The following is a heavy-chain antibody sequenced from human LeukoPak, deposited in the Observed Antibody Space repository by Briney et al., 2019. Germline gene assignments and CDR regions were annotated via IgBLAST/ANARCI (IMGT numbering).Heavy chain of an antibody. CDR2: INYSGLT. CDR3: ARTHFDSLGWFDP. Sequence: PSETLSLTCTVSGASMRSSNFYWGWLRQSPGKGLEWIGNINYSGLTYFNPSVKSRVTLSVDVSKNRFSLNLPSVTPADTALYFCARTHFDSLGWFDPWGQR. CDR1: GASMRSSNFY. J-gene: IGHJ5*02. D-gene: IGHD3-9*01. V-gene: IGHV4-39*07.